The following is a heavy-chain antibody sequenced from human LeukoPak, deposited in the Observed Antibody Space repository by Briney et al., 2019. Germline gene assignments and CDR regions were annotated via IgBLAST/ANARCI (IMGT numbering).Heavy chain of an antibody. CDR2: INPNSGGT. CDR1: GYTFTGYY. V-gene: IGHV1-2*02. Sequence: ASVKVSCKASGYTFTGYYMHWVRQAPGQGLEWMGWINPNSGGTNYAQKFQGRVTMTRDTSISTAYMELSRLRSADTAVYYCARAGPAIAAAGTENYYYYYMDVWGKGTTVTVSS. D-gene: IGHD6-13*01. J-gene: IGHJ6*03. CDR3: ARAGPAIAAAGTENYYYYYMDV.